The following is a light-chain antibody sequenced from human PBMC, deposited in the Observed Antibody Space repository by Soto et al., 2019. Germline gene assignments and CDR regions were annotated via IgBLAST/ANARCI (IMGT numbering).Light chain of an antibody. CDR2: GAS. Sequence: EIVLTQSPGTLSLSPGERATLSCRASQSVSSSYLAWYQQKPGQAPRLLIYGASSRATGIPDRFSGSGSVTDFPVIISTLETEDFAVYYCQQFGTSPYTFRQGTRLEIK. V-gene: IGKV3-20*01. J-gene: IGKJ2*01. CDR3: QQFGTSPYT. CDR1: QSVSSSY.